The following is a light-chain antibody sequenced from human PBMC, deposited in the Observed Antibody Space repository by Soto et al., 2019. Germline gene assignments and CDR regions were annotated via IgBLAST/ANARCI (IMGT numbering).Light chain of an antibody. CDR1: QSVSSSY. J-gene: IGKJ1*01. V-gene: IGKV3-20*01. Sequence: EIVLTQSRGTLSLSPGERATLSCRASQSVSSSYLAWYQQKPGQAPRLLIYGASSRATGIPDRFSGSGSGXXXXXXISXXEPXXXXXXXXXXXXXSXXTFGQGTKVEIK. CDR2: GAS. CDR3: XXXXXSXXT.